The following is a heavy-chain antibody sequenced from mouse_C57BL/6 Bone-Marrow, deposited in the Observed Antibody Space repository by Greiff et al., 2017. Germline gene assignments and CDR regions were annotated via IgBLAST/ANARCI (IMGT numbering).Heavy chain of an antibody. D-gene: IGHD2-3*01. CDR3: ARGWRPWFAY. V-gene: IGHV1-50*01. CDR1: GYTFTSYW. Sequence: QVQLQQPGAELVKPGASVKLSCKASGYTFTSYWMQWVKQRPGQGLEWIGEIDPSDSYTNYNQKFKGKATLTVDTSSSTAYMQLSSLTSEDSAVYYCARGWRPWFAYWGQGTRVTVSA. J-gene: IGHJ3*01. CDR2: IDPSDSYT.